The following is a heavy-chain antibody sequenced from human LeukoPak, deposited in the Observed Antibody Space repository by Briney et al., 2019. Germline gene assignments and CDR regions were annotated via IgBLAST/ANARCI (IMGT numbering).Heavy chain of an antibody. CDR3: ARAPDSSGYYYYFDY. CDR2: ISYGGNNQ. CDR1: GFTFSRYA. D-gene: IGHD3-22*01. J-gene: IGHJ4*02. V-gene: IGHV3-30-3*01. Sequence: GGSLRLSCGVSGFTFSRYAMNWVRQAPGQGLEWVAIISYGGNNQYYAESVKGRFTISRDNTKNTVYLQMNSLRPEDTAVYYCARAPDSSGYYYYFDYWGQGALVTVSS.